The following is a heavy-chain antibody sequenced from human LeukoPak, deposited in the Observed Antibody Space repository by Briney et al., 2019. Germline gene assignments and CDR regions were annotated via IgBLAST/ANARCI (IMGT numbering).Heavy chain of an antibody. Sequence: GGSLRLSCAASGFIFSSYAVHWVRQAPGKGLEWVAFISFDGSNKYYADSVKGRFTISRDNSKNALYLQMNSLRAEDTAVYYCARQVAGLDYWGQGTLVTVSS. V-gene: IGHV3-30-3*01. CDR2: ISFDGSNK. CDR1: GFIFSSYA. D-gene: IGHD6-19*01. CDR3: ARQVAGLDY. J-gene: IGHJ4*02.